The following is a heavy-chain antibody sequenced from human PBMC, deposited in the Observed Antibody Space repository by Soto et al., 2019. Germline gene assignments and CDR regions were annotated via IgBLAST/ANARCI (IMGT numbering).Heavy chain of an antibody. CDR3: ARVVFTRSGWPFDY. CDR1: GGSISSGGYY. Sequence: QVQLQESGPGLVKPSQTLSLTCTVSGGSISSGGYYWSWIRQHPGKGLEWIGYIYYSGSTYYNPSLKSRVTISVDTSKNQFCLKMSSVTAADTAVYYCARVVFTRSGWPFDYWGQGTLVTVSS. J-gene: IGHJ4*02. V-gene: IGHV4-31*03. D-gene: IGHD6-19*01. CDR2: IYYSGST.